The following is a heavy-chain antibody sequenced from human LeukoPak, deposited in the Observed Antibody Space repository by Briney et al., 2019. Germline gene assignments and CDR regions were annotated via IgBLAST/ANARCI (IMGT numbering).Heavy chain of an antibody. CDR1: GGSVSSGSYY. V-gene: IGHV4-61*01. CDR3: ARALPGVVTNWFDP. J-gene: IGHJ5*02. CDR2: IFYSGST. D-gene: IGHD3-3*01. Sequence: SETLSLTCTVSGGSVSSGSYYWSWIRQPPGKGLEWIGYIFYSGSTNYNPSLKSRVTISVDTSKNQFSLKLSSVTAADTAVYYCARALPGVVTNWFDPWGQGTLVTVSS.